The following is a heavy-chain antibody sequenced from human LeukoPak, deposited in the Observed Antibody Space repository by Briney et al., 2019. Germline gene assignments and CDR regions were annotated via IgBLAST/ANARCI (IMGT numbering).Heavy chain of an antibody. V-gene: IGHV4-34*01. Sequence: PSETLSLTCAVYGGSFSGYYWSWIRQPPGKGLEWIGEINHSGSTGYNPSLKSRVTISGDTSKNQFSLKLSSVTAADTAVYYCARGRRFTYYYDSSGYSANYYMDVWGKGTTVTVSS. CDR3: ARGRRFTYYYDSSGYSANYYMDV. CDR1: GGSFSGYY. J-gene: IGHJ6*03. D-gene: IGHD3-22*01. CDR2: INHSGST.